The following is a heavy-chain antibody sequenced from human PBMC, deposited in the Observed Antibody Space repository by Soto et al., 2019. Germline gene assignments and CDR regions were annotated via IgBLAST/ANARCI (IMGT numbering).Heavy chain of an antibody. Sequence: GSLRLSCAASGFTFSSYGMHWVRQAPGKGLEWVAVIWYDGSNKYYADSVKGRFTISRDNSENTLYLQMNSLRAEDTAVYYCARGFRDDYGSGLGGMDVWGQGTTVTVSS. V-gene: IGHV3-33*01. J-gene: IGHJ6*02. D-gene: IGHD4-17*01. CDR2: IWYDGSNK. CDR3: ARGFRDDYGSGLGGMDV. CDR1: GFTFSSYG.